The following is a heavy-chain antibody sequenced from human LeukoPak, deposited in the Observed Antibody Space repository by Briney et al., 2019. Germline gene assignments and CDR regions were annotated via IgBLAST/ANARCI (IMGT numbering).Heavy chain of an antibody. CDR1: GYTLTELS. CDR2: FDPEDGET. V-gene: IGHV1-24*01. J-gene: IGHJ4*02. Sequence: EASVKVSCKVSGYTLTELSMHWVRQAPGKGLEWMGGFDPEDGETINAQKFQGRVTMTEDTSTDTAYMELSSLRSEDTAVYYCATDGDRYGYELHYWGQGTLVTVSS. CDR3: ATDGDRYGYELHY. D-gene: IGHD5-18*01.